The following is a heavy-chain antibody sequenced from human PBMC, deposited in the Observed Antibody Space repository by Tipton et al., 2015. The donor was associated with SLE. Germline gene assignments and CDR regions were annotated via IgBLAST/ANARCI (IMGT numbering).Heavy chain of an antibody. CDR2: ISYDGSNK. CDR3: ARVYGIVVVDAFDI. V-gene: IGHV3-30*03. J-gene: IGHJ3*02. D-gene: IGHD3-22*01. Sequence: SLRLSCAASGFTVSSNYMSWVRQAPGKGLEWVAVISYDGSNKYYADSVKGRFTISRDNSKNTLYLQMNSLRAEDTAVYYCARVYGIVVVDAFDIWGQGTMVTVSS. CDR1: GFTVSSNY.